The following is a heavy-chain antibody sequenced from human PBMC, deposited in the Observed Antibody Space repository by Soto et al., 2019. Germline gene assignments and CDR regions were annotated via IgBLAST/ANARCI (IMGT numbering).Heavy chain of an antibody. Sequence: SETLSLTCTVSGGSISSGGYYWSWIRQHPGKGLEWIGYIYYSGSTYYNPSLKSRVTISVDTSKNQFSLKLSSVTAADTAVYYCARERGGLYSSSSNFDYWGQGTLVTVSS. CDR1: GGSISSGGYY. CDR3: ARERGGLYSSSSNFDY. V-gene: IGHV4-31*03. CDR2: IYYSGST. J-gene: IGHJ4*02. D-gene: IGHD6-6*01.